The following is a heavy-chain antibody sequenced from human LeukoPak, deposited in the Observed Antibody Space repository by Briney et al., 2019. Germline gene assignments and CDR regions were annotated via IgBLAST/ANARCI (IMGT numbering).Heavy chain of an antibody. D-gene: IGHD3-16*02. V-gene: IGHV3-33*01. J-gene: IGHJ4*02. CDR2: IWYDGSNK. Sequence: GGSLRLSCAASGFTFSSYGMHWVRQAPGKGLEWVAVIWYDGSNKYYADSVKGRFTISRDNAKNSLYLQMNSLRAEDTAVYYCARDAYDYVWGSYRYTHFDYWGQGTLVTVSS. CDR1: GFTFSSYG. CDR3: ARDAYDYVWGSYRYTHFDY.